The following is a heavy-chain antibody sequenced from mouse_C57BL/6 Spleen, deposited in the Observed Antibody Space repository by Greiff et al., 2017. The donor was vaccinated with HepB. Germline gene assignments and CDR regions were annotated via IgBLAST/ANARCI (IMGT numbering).Heavy chain of an antibody. CDR1: GYTFTSYW. J-gene: IGHJ4*01. CDR2: IDPSDSYT. Sequence: VQLQQPGAELVMPGASVKLSCKASGYTFTSYWMHWVKQRPGQGLEWIGEIDPSDSYTNYNQKFKGKSTLTVDKSSSTAYMQLSSLTSEDSAVYYCARHVDYYAMDYWGQGTSVTVSS. CDR3: ARHVDYYAMDY. V-gene: IGHV1-69*01.